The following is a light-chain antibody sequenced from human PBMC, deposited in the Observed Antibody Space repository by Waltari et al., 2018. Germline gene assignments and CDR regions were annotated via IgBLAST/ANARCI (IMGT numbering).Light chain of an antibody. V-gene: IGKV3-11*01. CDR2: DVS. CDR3: QQRTNWPWT. Sequence: EIVLTQSPATLSSSPGERATLSCRASQSVSRYLAWYQQKPGQAPRPLIYDVSNRATDIPARFSGSGSGADFTLTISSLEPEDFAVYYCQQRTNWPWTFGQGTKVEVK. CDR1: QSVSRY. J-gene: IGKJ1*01.